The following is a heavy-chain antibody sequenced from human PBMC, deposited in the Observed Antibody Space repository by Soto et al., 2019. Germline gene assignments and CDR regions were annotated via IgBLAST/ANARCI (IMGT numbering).Heavy chain of an antibody. CDR3: ARDRGYNDY. CDR1: GGSISSYY. J-gene: IGHJ4*02. V-gene: IGHV4-59*01. D-gene: IGHD1-1*01. CDR2: IYYSGST. Sequence: SETLSLTCTVSGGSISSYYWSWIRQPPGKGLEWIGYIYYSGSTNYNPSLKSRVTISVDTSKNQFSLKLTSVTAADTAVYYCARDRGYNDYWGQGTLVTVSS.